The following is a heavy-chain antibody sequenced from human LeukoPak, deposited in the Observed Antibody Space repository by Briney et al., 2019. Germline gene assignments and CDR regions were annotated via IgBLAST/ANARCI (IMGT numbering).Heavy chain of an antibody. CDR2: IRPVGRNK. V-gene: IGHV3-30*02. CDR1: GFTFSSFG. D-gene: IGHD2-2*01. CDR3: AKGYCSSTTCSVDY. Sequence: PGGSLRLSSPPSGFTFSSFGMDRVRQAPGKGMGWVAFIRPVGRNKYYADSLKGRFTISRDNSKNTLYLQMNSLRAEDTAVYYCAKGYCSSTTCSVDYWGQGTLVTVSS. J-gene: IGHJ4*02.